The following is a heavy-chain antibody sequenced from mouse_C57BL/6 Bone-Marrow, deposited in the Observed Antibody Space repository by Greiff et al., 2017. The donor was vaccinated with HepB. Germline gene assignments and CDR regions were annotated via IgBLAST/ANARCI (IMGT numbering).Heavy chain of an antibody. CDR3: AIIYDDYDGYYAMDY. J-gene: IGHJ4*01. Sequence: VQLKESGPGLVAPSQSLSITCTVSGFSLTSYGVDWVRQSPGKGLEWLGVIWGVGSTNYNSALKSRLSISKDNSKSQVFLKMNSLQTDDTAMYYWAIIYDDYDGYYAMDYWGQGTSVTGSS. CDR1: GFSLTSYG. CDR2: IWGVGST. V-gene: IGHV2-6*01. D-gene: IGHD2-4*01.